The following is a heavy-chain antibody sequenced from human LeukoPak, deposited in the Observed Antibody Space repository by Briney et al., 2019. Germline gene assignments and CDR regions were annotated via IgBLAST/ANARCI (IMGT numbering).Heavy chain of an antibody. CDR3: ARVAKERVGGVYYFDY. D-gene: IGHD1-1*01. CDR2: IGTAGDT. V-gene: IGHV3-13*01. Sequence: GSLRLSCAASGFTFSDYDMHWVRQATGKGLEWVSAIGTAGDTYYTGSVKGRFTISRENAKDSLYLQMNSLRAGDTAVYYCARVAKERVGGVYYFDYWGQGTLVTVSS. CDR1: GFTFSDYD. J-gene: IGHJ4*02.